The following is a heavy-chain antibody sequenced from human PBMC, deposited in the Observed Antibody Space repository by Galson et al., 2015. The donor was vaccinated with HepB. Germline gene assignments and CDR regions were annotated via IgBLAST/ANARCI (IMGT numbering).Heavy chain of an antibody. V-gene: IGHV3-23*01. CDR1: GFKFDNYA. J-gene: IGHJ4*02. D-gene: IGHD3-22*01. CDR2: ISASGAST. Sequence: SLRLSCAASGFKFDNYAMTWVRQAPGKGLEWVSAISASGASTFYADSVKGRFTISRDNSKNTLYLQMNSLRAEDTAVYYCAKVGLAWNYYYDGSGYYWGRGTLVTVSS. CDR3: AKVGLAWNYYYDGSGYY.